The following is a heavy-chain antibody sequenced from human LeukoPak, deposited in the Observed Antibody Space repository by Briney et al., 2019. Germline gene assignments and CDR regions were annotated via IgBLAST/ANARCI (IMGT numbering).Heavy chain of an antibody. CDR1: GGTFSSYA. J-gene: IGHJ4*02. CDR2: IIPIFGTA. D-gene: IGHD6-19*01. CDR3: AGIAVAAFDY. Sequence: SVKVSCKSSGGTFSSYAISWVRQAPGQGLEWMGGIIPIFGTANYAQKFQGRVTITADESTSTAYMELSSLRSEDTAVYYCAGIAVAAFDYWGQGTLVTVSS. V-gene: IGHV1-69*13.